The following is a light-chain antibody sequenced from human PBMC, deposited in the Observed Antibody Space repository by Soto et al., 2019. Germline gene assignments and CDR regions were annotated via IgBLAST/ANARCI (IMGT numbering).Light chain of an antibody. V-gene: IGKV3-15*01. CDR2: GAS. CDR3: QQYKNWHPYT. Sequence: EIVRTQSPATLSVSPGERATLSCRASQSISSNLAWYQQKPGQAPRLLIYGASTRATGIPARFSGSGSGTEFTLTISSLQSEDFSVYYCQQYKNWHPYTFGQGTKLEIK. CDR1: QSISSN. J-gene: IGKJ2*01.